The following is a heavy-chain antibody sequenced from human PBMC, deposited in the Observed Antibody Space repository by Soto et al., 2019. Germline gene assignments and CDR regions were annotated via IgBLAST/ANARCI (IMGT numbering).Heavy chain of an antibody. CDR3: AKLSCTSSTCYFPGWFDP. J-gene: IGHJ5*02. CDR1: GASISGGASF. CDR2: VYYSGSS. Sequence: SETLSLTCTVSGASISGGASFWSRIRQPPGKGLGWLANVYYSGSSYYNPSLKRRLTISADTTKNQFSLQLKSMTAADTAVYYCAKLSCTSSTCYFPGWFDPWGQGTLVTVSS. D-gene: IGHD2-2*01. V-gene: IGHV4-31*03.